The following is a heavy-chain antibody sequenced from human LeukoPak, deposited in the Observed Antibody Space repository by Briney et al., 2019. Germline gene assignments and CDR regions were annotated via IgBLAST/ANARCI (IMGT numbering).Heavy chain of an antibody. D-gene: IGHD2-2*01. CDR3: AKGPGGSGTSRYTMDV. CDR1: GFTFSSYA. V-gene: IGHV3-23*01. J-gene: IGHJ6*02. Sequence: PGGSLRLSCAASGFTFSSYAMSWVRQAPGKGLEWVSAISDVGGTTYYADSVKGRFTISRDNSKSTLYLQMNTLRAEDTAVYYCAKGPGGSGTSRYTMDVWGQGTTVTVSS. CDR2: ISDVGGTT.